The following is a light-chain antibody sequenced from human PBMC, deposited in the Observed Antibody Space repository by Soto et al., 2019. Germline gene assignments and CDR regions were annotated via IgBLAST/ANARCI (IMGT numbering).Light chain of an antibody. CDR2: AAS. V-gene: IGKV1-39*01. Sequence: DIQMTQSPSSLSASVGDRVTITCRASQSTSNYVNWYQQKPGKAPQLLIIAASSLQSGVPSRFSGSGAGTDAFTLTISDLHPEDVATDYCQQSYITPYTFGQGTKLEIK. J-gene: IGKJ2*01. CDR3: QQSYITPYT. CDR1: QSTSNY.